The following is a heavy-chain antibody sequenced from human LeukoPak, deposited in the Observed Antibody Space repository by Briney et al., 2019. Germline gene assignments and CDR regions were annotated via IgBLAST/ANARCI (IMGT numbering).Heavy chain of an antibody. V-gene: IGHV1-69*13. CDR3: ARERAVAGTSYYFDY. J-gene: IGHJ4*02. Sequence: SVKVSCKASGGTFSSYAISWVLQAPGQGLEWMGGIIPIFGTANYAQKFQGRVTITADESTSTAYMELSSLRSEDTAVYYCARERAVAGTSYYFDYWGQGTLVTVSS. D-gene: IGHD6-19*01. CDR2: IIPIFGTA. CDR1: GGTFSSYA.